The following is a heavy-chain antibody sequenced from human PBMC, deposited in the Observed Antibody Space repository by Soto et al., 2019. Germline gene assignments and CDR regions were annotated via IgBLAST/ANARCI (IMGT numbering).Heavy chain of an antibody. D-gene: IGHD3-22*01. CDR3: ANLFGGYYDSSGYFGY. CDR2: IWYDGSNK. J-gene: IGHJ4*02. V-gene: IGHV3-33*06. Sequence: GGSLRLSCAASGFTFSSHGMHWVRQAPGKGLEWVAVIWYDGSNKYYADSVKGRFTISRDNSKNTLYLQMNSLRAEDTAVYYCANLFGGYYDSSGYFGYWGQGTLVTVSS. CDR1: GFTFSSHG.